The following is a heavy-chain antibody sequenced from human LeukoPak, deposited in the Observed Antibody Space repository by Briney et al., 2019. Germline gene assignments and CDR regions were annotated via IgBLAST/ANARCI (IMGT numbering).Heavy chain of an antibody. J-gene: IGHJ4*02. Sequence: ASVKVPCKASGYTFTSYYMHWVRQAPGQGLEWMGIINPSGGSTSYAQKFQGRVTMTRDTSTSTVYMELSSLRSEGTAVYYCARRYSYGFWEAYYFDYWGQGTLVTVSS. V-gene: IGHV1-46*01. CDR1: GYTFTSYY. CDR3: ARRYSYGFWEAYYFDY. CDR2: INPSGGST. D-gene: IGHD5-18*01.